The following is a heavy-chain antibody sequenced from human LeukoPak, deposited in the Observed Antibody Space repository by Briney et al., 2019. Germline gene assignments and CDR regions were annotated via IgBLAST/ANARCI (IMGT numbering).Heavy chain of an antibody. J-gene: IGHJ4*02. CDR3: AKLASTSPIDY. D-gene: IGHD2-2*01. CDR1: GFTFSSYG. Sequence: GGSLRLSCAASGFTFSSYGMHWVRQVPGKGLEWVAVISYDGSNKYYADSVKGRFTISRDNSKNTLYLQMNSLRAEDTAVYYCAKLASTSPIDYWGQGTLVTVSS. V-gene: IGHV3-30*18. CDR2: ISYDGSNK.